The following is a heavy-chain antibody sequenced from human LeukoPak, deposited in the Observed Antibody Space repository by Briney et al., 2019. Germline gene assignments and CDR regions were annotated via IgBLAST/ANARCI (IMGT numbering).Heavy chain of an antibody. CDR3: ARDGTPIYSNGWVYMDV. J-gene: IGHJ6*04. CDR1: GFSFSNE. Sequence: GGSLRLSCAASGFSFSNEMNWVRQAPGKGLEWISYISASGTLTHYADSVEGRFTISRDNAKNSLYLQMSNLRGEDTALYYCARDGTPIYSNGWVYMDVWGKGTTVTISS. V-gene: IGHV3-48*03. CDR2: ISASGTLT. D-gene: IGHD6-25*01.